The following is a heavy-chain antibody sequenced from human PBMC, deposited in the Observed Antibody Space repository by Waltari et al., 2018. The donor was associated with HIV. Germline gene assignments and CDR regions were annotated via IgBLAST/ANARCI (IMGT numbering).Heavy chain of an antibody. J-gene: IGHJ6*02. D-gene: IGHD4-4*01. Sequence: QVQLAQSGAAVKKPGASVTVPCKASGYTFTGYYMPWLRPAPGQGLEWMGRINPNSGGTNYAQQFQGRVTMTRDTSISTAYMELSRLRSDDTAVYYCAREGARMTTMIYYYYGMDVWGQGTTVTVSS. V-gene: IGHV1-2*06. CDR2: INPNSGGT. CDR3: AREGARMTTMIYYYYGMDV. CDR1: GYTFTGYY.